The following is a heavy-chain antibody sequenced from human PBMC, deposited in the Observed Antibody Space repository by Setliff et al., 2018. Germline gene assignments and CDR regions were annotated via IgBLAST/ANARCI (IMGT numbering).Heavy chain of an antibody. V-gene: IGHV4-59*08. Sequence: PETLSLTCAVYGGSFSGYYWTWIRQPPGKGLEWIGYVHFTGSTNYNPSLKSRLTISVDTSKNQFALTLSSVTAADTAVYYCARLPNYVWGSPVDYWGQGTLVTVSS. CDR3: ARLPNYVWGSPVDY. D-gene: IGHD3-16*01. CDR1: GGSFSGYY. J-gene: IGHJ4*02. CDR2: VHFTGST.